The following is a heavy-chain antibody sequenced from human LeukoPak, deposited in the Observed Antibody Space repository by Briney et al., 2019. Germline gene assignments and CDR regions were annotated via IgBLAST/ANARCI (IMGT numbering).Heavy chain of an antibody. CDR2: ISGDGTIK. CDR1: GFPFSSYW. V-gene: IGHV3-74*03. J-gene: IGHJ4*02. Sequence: PGGPLRLSCEPSGFPFSSYWMLWVRQAPGKGLVWVSRISGDGTIKTYADFVRGRFTISRDNTKNILYLQMNSLKVEDTAIYFCSRSQFDYWGQGVLVTVSS. CDR3: SRSQFDY.